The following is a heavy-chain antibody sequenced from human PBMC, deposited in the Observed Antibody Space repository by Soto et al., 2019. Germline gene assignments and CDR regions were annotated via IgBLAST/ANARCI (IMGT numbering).Heavy chain of an antibody. CDR3: ARELIAGPAEYFLH. CDR2: INRDGSEK. D-gene: IGHD6-13*01. CDR1: GFTFNIYG. V-gene: IGHV3-7*01. Sequence: PGGSLRLSCAASGFTFNIYGMHWVRQTPGKGLEWVANINRDGSEKYYLDSVKGRFTISRDNAKNSLYLQMNSLRAEDSAVYYCARELIAGPAEYFLHWGQGTLVTVSS. J-gene: IGHJ1*01.